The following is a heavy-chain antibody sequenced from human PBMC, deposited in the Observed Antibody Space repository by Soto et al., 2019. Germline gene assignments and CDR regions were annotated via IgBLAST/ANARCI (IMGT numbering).Heavy chain of an antibody. V-gene: IGHV3-23*01. CDR2: ISGSGGST. D-gene: IGHD3-22*01. CDR3: AKDVRRGVVVSKRDSFDS. Sequence: PGGSLRLSCAASGFTFSSYAMSWVRQAPGKGLEWVSAISGSGGSTYYADSVKGRFTISRDNSKNTLYLQMNSLRAEDTAVYYCAKDVRRGVVVSKRDSFDSWGQVTMVTVSS. CDR1: GFTFSSYA. J-gene: IGHJ3*02.